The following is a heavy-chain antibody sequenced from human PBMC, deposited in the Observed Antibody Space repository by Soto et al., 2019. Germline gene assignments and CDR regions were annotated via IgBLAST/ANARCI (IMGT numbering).Heavy chain of an antibody. D-gene: IGHD6-19*01. Sequence: ASVKVSCKASGYTFTGYYMHWVRQAPGQGLEWMGWINPNSGGTNYAQKFQGWVTMTRDTSISTAYMELSRLRSDDTAVYYCARGVAVAGISLYYYYGMDVWGQGTTVTVSS. CDR3: ARGVAVAGISLYYYYGMDV. V-gene: IGHV1-2*04. CDR1: GYTFTGYY. CDR2: INPNSGGT. J-gene: IGHJ6*02.